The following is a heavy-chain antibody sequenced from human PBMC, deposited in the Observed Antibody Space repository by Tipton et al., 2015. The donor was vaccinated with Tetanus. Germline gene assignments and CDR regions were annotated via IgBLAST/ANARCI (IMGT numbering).Heavy chain of an antibody. CDR3: ASTVGHSGGYYVYYGMDV. V-gene: IGHV4-59*01. D-gene: IGHD3-16*01. CDR2: IYYSGST. CDR1: GGSISNYY. J-gene: IGHJ6*02. Sequence: LRLSCTVSGGSISNYYWSWIRQPPGKGLEWIGYIYYSGSTNYNPSLKSRVTISVDTSKNQFSLKLSSVTAADTAVYYCASTVGHSGGYYVYYGMDVWGQGTTVSVSS.